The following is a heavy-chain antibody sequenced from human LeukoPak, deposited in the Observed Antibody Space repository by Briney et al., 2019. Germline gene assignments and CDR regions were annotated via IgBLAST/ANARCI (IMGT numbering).Heavy chain of an antibody. V-gene: IGHV4-38-2*02. J-gene: IGHJ4*02. CDR2: IYYSGST. CDR1: GYSISSGYY. D-gene: IGHD5-24*01. CDR3: ARLNRDGYNRGFDY. Sequence: PSETLSLTCTVSGYSISSGYYWGWIRQPPGKGLEWIGSIYYSGSTHYNPSLKSRVTISVDTSKNQFSLRLSSVTAADTAVYYCARLNRDGYNRGFDYWGQGTLVTVSS.